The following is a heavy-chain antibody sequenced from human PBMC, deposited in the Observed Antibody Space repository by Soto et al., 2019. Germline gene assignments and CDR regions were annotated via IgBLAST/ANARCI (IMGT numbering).Heavy chain of an antibody. V-gene: IGHV3-21*01. Sequence: EVQLVESGGGLVKPGGSLRLSCAASGFTFSSYSMNWVRQAPGKGLEWVSSISSSSSIIYYADSVKGRFTISRDNAKNSLYLQMNSLRAEDTAVYYCARDLRQLVPFDYWGQGTLVTVSS. D-gene: IGHD6-13*01. CDR2: ISSSSSII. CDR3: ARDLRQLVPFDY. J-gene: IGHJ4*02. CDR1: GFTFSSYS.